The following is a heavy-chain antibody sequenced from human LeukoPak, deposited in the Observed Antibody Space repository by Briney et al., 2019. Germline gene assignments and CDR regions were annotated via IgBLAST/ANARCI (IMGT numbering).Heavy chain of an antibody. CDR2: IYYSGST. D-gene: IGHD3-10*01. CDR1: GGSISSSSYY. Sequence: SETLSLTCTVSGGSISSSSYYWGWIRQPPGKGLEWIGSIYYSGSTYYNPSLKSPVTISVDTSKNQFSLKLSSVTAADTAVYYCARETYYYGSGSYSALLIARSGVDMDVWGKGTTVTVSS. V-gene: IGHV4-39*07. J-gene: IGHJ6*03. CDR3: ARETYYYGSGSYSALLIARSGVDMDV.